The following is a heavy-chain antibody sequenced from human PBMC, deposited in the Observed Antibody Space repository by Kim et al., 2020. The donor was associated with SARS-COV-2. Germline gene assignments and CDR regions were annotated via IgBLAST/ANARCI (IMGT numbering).Heavy chain of an antibody. D-gene: IGHD3-22*01. CDR3: ARDHGVVVITHYYYYYGMDV. CDR2: ISYDGSNK. J-gene: IGHJ6*02. Sequence: GGSLRLSCAASGFTFSSYAMHWVRQAPGKGLEWVAVISYDGSNKYYADSVKGRFTISRDNSKNTLYLQMNSLRAEDTAVYYCARDHGVVVITHYYYYYGMDVWGQGTTVTVSS. V-gene: IGHV3-30*04. CDR1: GFTFSSYA.